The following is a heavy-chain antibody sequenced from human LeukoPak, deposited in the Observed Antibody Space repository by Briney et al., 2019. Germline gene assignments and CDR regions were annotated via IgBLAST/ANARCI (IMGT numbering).Heavy chain of an antibody. V-gene: IGHV3-21*01. J-gene: IGHJ4*01. D-gene: IGHD5-12*01. CDR2: ISSSSSNI. CDR1: GFTFSSYS. Sequence: GGSLRLSCAASGFTFSSYSMNWVRQAPGKGLEWVSSISSSSSNIYYADFVKGRFTISRDNAKNSLYLQMNSPRGEEVAVYYCAGSGGYEYFDFWGQGTLVTVSS. CDR3: AGSGGYEYFDF.